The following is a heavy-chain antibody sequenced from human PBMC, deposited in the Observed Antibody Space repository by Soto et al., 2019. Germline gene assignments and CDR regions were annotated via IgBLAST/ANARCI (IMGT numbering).Heavy chain of an antibody. CDR3: ARQSPSTMGATTLFHGFEY. D-gene: IGHD1-26*01. Sequence: PSETWSLTCTVSGCSISSYYWSWVRQPPGKGLEWIGYIYYSGSTNYNPSLKSRVTISVDTSKNQFSLKLSSVTAADTAVYYCARQSPSTMGATTLFHGFEYWGQGTLVTVS. CDR1: GCSISSYY. V-gene: IGHV4-59*08. J-gene: IGHJ4*02. CDR2: IYYSGST.